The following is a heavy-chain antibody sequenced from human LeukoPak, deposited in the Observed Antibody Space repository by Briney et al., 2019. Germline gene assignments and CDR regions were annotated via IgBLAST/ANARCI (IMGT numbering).Heavy chain of an antibody. CDR2: ITTYNGNT. V-gene: IGHV1-18*01. CDR1: GYTFTSYG. D-gene: IGHD3-10*01. Sequence: ASVKVSCKASGYTFTSYGISWVRQAPGQGLEWMGWITTYNGNTNYAQNLQGRVTMTTDTSTSTAYMELRSLRSEDTAVYYCARASMVREYYYYMDVWGKGTTVTISS. CDR3: ARASMVREYYYYMDV. J-gene: IGHJ6*03.